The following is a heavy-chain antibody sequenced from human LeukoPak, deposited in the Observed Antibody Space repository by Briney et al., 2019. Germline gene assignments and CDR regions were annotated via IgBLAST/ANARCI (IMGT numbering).Heavy chain of an antibody. CDR1: GFPFSKHG. V-gene: IGHV3-23*01. CDR3: AQDGAWLLFDS. Sequence: GGSLRLSCAVSGFPFSKHGMKWVRQAPGKGLEWVSGIGGLGDRIYYADSVRGRFTISRDNSKNTLYVYMNGLSDEEPAIYYCAQDGAWLLFDSWGQGTLVSVSS. D-gene: IGHD3-22*01. J-gene: IGHJ4*02. CDR2: IGGLGDRI.